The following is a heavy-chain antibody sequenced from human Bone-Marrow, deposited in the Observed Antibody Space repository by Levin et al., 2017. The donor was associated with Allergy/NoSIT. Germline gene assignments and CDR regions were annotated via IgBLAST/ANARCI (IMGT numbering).Heavy chain of an antibody. CDR1: GFTVSSNY. J-gene: IGHJ4*02. CDR2: IYSGGST. D-gene: IGHD3-10*01. CDR3: ASRLWFGEPYYFDY. Sequence: GESLKISCAASGFTVSSNYMSWVRQAPGKGLEWVSVIYSGGSTYYADSVKGRFTISRDNSKNTLYLQMNSLRAEDTAVYYCASRLWFGEPYYFDYWGQGTLVTVSS. V-gene: IGHV3-53*01.